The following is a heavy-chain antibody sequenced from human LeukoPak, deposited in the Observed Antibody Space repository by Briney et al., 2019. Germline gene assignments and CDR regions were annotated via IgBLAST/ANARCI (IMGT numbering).Heavy chain of an antibody. CDR3: ARSRDGYNYHYFDN. D-gene: IGHD5-24*01. V-gene: IGHV4-59*01. Sequence: SETLSLTCTVSGGSISNYYWSWIRQPPGRGLEWVGYIYYTGTTKYNPSLESRVTISLDTPKNQFSLKLSSVTAADTAVYHCARSRDGYNYHYFDNWGQGTLVTVSS. CDR1: GGSISNYY. CDR2: IYYTGTT. J-gene: IGHJ4*02.